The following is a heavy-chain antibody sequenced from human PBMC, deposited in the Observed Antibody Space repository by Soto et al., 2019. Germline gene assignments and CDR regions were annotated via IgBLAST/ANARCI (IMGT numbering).Heavy chain of an antibody. D-gene: IGHD3-9*01. Sequence: QVQLVQSGAEVKKPGASVKVSCKASGYTFTSYDINWVRQATGQGLEWMGWMNPNSGNTGYAQKFQGRVTMTRNTSISTAYMELSSLRSEDTAVYYCARGPLYYDILTGYWYYFDYWGQGTLVTVSS. CDR1: GYTFTSYD. CDR2: MNPNSGNT. J-gene: IGHJ4*02. CDR3: ARGPLYYDILTGYWYYFDY. V-gene: IGHV1-8*01.